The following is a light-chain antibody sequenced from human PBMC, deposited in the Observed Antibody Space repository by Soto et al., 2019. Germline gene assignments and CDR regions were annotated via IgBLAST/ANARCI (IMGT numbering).Light chain of an antibody. CDR2: EVS. Sequence: QSALTHPPSASGSPGQSVTISCTGTSSDVGGYNYVSWYQQHPGKAPKLMISEVSKRPSGVPDRFSGSKSVNTASLTVSGLKAEDEADYYCSSFAGNNNLVFGGGTKVTVL. CDR3: SSFAGNNNLV. V-gene: IGLV2-8*01. CDR1: SSDVGGYNY. J-gene: IGLJ2*01.